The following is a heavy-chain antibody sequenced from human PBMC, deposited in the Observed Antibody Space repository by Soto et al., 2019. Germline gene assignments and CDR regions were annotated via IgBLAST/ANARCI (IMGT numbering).Heavy chain of an antibody. V-gene: IGHV3-7*01. CDR3: ARESVFWSGYYLMNYYYGMDV. CDR2: IKQDGSEK. D-gene: IGHD3-3*01. CDR1: GFTFSSYL. Sequence: GASLRISCAASGFTFSSYLMSWGRQAPGTGLEWVANIKQDGSEKYYVDSVKGRFTISRDNAKNSLYLQMNSLRAEDTAVYYCARESVFWSGYYLMNYYYGMDVWGQGTTVSVSS. J-gene: IGHJ6*02.